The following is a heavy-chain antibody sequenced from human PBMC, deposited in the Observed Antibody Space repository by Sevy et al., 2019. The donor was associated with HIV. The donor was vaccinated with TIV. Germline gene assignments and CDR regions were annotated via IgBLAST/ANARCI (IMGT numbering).Heavy chain of an antibody. CDR2: IWFDGSNT. Sequence: GGSLRLSCAASGFTFSTYGMHWVRQAPGKGLEWVAVIWFDGSNTYYADSVKGRFTISRDIAKNTLHLQMNSLRAEDTAVYYCARAGPSRITMVRGVSNWFDPWGQGTLVTVSS. CDR1: GFTFSTYG. J-gene: IGHJ5*02. D-gene: IGHD3-10*01. V-gene: IGHV3-33*01. CDR3: ARAGPSRITMVRGVSNWFDP.